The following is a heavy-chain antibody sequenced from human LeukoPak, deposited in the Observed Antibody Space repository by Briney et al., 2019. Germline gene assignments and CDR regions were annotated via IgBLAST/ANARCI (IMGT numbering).Heavy chain of an antibody. CDR2: IYYSGST. CDR1: GGSISSYY. D-gene: IGHD3-3*01. CDR3: ARVNDFWSGSPIDY. J-gene: IGHJ4*02. Sequence: SETLSLTCTVSGGSISSYYWSWIRQHPGKGLEWIGYIYYSGSTYYNPSLKSRVTISVDTSKNQFSLKLSSVTAADTAVYYCARVNDFWSGSPIDYWGQGTLVTVSS. V-gene: IGHV4-59*06.